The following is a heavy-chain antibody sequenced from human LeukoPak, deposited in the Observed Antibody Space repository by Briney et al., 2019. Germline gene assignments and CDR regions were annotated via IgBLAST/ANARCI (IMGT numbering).Heavy chain of an antibody. CDR2: IFYTESA. J-gene: IGHJ3*02. CDR3: ARRGGSPLGAFDI. CDR1: GASITSYY. V-gene: IGHV4-59*01. Sequence: PSETLSLTCTVSGASITSYYWSWIRQPPGKGLECIGYIFYTESANYNPSLKSRVTISVDTCKNQFSLKLTSVTAADTAVYYCARRGGSPLGAFDIWGRGTMVTVSS. D-gene: IGHD1-26*01.